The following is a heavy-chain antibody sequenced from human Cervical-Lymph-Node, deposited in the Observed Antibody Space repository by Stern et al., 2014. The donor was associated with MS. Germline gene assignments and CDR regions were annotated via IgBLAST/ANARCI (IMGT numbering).Heavy chain of an antibody. Sequence: QLQLQESGPGLVKPSETLSLTCTVSGGSITNRDYWGWIRQSPGKGLEWIGSVYYSGITYYRPSLKSRAPISIDTSKNHLFPKLNCVTATDTAVYFCARGVTAVTNYVPNWCFDLWGRGTLVTISS. V-gene: IGHV4-39*02. CDR3: ARGVTAVTNYVPNWCFDL. CDR2: VYYSGIT. D-gene: IGHD4-11*01. J-gene: IGHJ2*01. CDR1: GGSITNRDY.